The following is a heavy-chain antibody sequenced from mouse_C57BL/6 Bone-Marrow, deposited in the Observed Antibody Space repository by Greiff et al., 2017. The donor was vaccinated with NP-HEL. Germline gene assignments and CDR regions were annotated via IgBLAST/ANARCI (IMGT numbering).Heavy chain of an antibody. D-gene: IGHD1-1*01. CDR3: ARSFYYGSSVWYFDV. J-gene: IGHJ1*03. CDR2: IYPGDGDT. V-gene: IGHV1-80*01. Sequence: QVQLQQSGAELVKPGASVKISCKASGYAFSSYWMNWVKQRPGKGLEWIGQIYPGDGDTNYNGKFKGKATLTADKSSSTAYMQLSSLTSEDSAVYFCARSFYYGSSVWYFDVWGTGTTVTVSS. CDR1: GYAFSSYW.